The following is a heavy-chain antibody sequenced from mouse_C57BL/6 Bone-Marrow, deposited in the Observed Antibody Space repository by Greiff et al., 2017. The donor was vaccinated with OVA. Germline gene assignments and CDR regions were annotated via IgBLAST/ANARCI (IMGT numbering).Heavy chain of an antibody. CDR1: GFTFSSYG. CDR3: ESPPGY. J-gene: IGHJ2*01. V-gene: IGHV5-6*01. Sequence: EVQLVESGGDLVKPGGSLTLSCAASGFTFSSYGMSWVRQPPHKRLVWVATISSGGSYTYYPDSLKRRFTITIDTAKNTLNLQMGSLKAEDTAMYYCESPPGYWGQGTTLTVSS. CDR2: ISSGGSYT.